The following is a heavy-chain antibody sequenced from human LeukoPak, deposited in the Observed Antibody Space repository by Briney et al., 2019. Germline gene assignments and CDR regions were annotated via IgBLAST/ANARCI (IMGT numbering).Heavy chain of an antibody. V-gene: IGHV4-61*01. J-gene: IGHJ4*02. CDR3: ARSEQWLVPFDY. Sequence: KPSETLSLTCTVSGGSISSSSYYWSWIRQPPGKGLEWIGYIYYSGSTNYNPSLKSRVTISVDTSKNQFSLKLSSVTAADTAVYYCARSEQWLVPFDYWGQGTLATVSS. CDR1: GGSISSSSYY. D-gene: IGHD6-19*01. CDR2: IYYSGST.